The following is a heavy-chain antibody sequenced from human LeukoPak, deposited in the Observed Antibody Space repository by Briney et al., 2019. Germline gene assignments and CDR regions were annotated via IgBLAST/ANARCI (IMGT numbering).Heavy chain of an antibody. CDR1: GYTFTSYY. CDR3: ARDQGDFWSGYPSYYYYYMDV. J-gene: IGHJ6*03. Sequence: ASVKVSCKASGYTFTSYYMHWVRQAPGQGLEWMGIINPSGGSTSYAQKFQGRVTMTRDMSTSTVYMELSSLRSEDTAVYYCARDQGDFWSGYPSYYYYYMDVWGKGTTVTVSS. D-gene: IGHD3-3*01. CDR2: INPSGGST. V-gene: IGHV1-46*01.